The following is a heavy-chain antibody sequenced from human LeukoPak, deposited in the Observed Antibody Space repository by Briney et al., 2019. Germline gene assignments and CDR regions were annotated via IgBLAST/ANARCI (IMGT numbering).Heavy chain of an antibody. J-gene: IGHJ5*02. Sequence: SETLSLTCTVSGGSISSGGYYWRWLRQPAGRGLEWIGRIYTSGTTNYNPSLKSRVTISVDMSKNKFSLKLSSVTAADTAVYYCARAYPIPAAKFAWFDPWGQGTLVTVSS. CDR2: IYTSGTT. D-gene: IGHD2-2*01. CDR3: ARAYPIPAAKFAWFDP. V-gene: IGHV4-61*02. CDR1: GGSISSGGYY.